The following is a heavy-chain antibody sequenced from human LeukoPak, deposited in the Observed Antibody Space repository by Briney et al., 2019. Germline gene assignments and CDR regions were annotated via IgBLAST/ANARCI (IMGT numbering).Heavy chain of an antibody. D-gene: IGHD3-16*01. CDR1: GGSITSYY. CDR2: IHYSGTT. V-gene: IGHV4-59*01. CDR3: ARDRPGGLNGHRGHYGMDV. J-gene: IGHJ6*04. Sequence: NPSETLSLTCTVSGGSITSYYWSWIRQPPGKGLEWIGYIHYSGTTNYNPSLKSRVTISVDTSKNQFSLKLSSVTAADTAVYYCARDRPGGLNGHRGHYGMDVWGKGTTVTVSS.